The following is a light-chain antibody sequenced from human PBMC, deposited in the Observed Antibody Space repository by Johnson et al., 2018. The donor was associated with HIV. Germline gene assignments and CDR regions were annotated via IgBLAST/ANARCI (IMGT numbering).Light chain of an antibody. Sequence: QSVLTQPPSVSAAPGQKVTISCSGSSSNIGNKYVSWYQILPGTAPKLLIYKNNQRPSGIPDRFSGSKSGTSATLGITGLQTGDEADYYCGTWDSSLSSYVFEAGTKVTVL. CDR1: SSNIGNKY. CDR3: GTWDSSLSSYV. CDR2: KNN. V-gene: IGLV1-51*02. J-gene: IGLJ1*01.